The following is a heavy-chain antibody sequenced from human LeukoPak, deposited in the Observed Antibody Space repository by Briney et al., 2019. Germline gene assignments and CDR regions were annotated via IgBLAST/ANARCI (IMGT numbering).Heavy chain of an antibody. CDR1: GGSISSSSYY. V-gene: IGHV4-39*07. CDR3: AREGSYYDFWSGYLTSAFDI. J-gene: IGHJ3*02. CDR2: IYYSGST. D-gene: IGHD3-3*01. Sequence: SETLSLTCTVSGGSISSSSYYWGWIRQPPGKGLEWIGSIYYSGSTYYNPSLKSRVTISVDTSKNQFSLKLSSVTAADTAVYYCAREGSYYDFWSGYLTSAFDIWGQGTTVTVSS.